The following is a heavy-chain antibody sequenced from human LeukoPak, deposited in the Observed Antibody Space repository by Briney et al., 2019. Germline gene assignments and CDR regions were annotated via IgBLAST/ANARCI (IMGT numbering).Heavy chain of an antibody. CDR2: IIPIFGAA. CDR3: ASGGWLLPPY. Sequence: ASVKVSCKASGGTFSSYAISWVRQAPGQGLEWMGRIIPIFGAANYAQKFQGRVTITADKSTSTAYMELSSLRSEDTAVYYCASGGWLLPPYWGQGTLVTVSS. CDR1: GGTFSSYA. J-gene: IGHJ4*02. D-gene: IGHD3-22*01. V-gene: IGHV1-69*06.